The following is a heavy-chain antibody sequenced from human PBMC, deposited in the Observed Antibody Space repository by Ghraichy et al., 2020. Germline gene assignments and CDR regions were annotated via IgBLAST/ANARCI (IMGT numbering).Heavy chain of an antibody. V-gene: IGHV3-7*01. CDR1: GFTFSSYW. Sequence: GGSLRLSCVASGFTFSSYWMSWVRQAPGKGLEWVANIQQVGSEKHYVDSVKGRFTISRDNAKNSLFLQMNSLRVEDTDVYYCARDCRANSCHGAFDVWGQGTMVTVSS. D-gene: IGHD2-2*01. J-gene: IGHJ3*01. CDR3: ARDCRANSCHGAFDV. CDR2: IQQVGSEK.